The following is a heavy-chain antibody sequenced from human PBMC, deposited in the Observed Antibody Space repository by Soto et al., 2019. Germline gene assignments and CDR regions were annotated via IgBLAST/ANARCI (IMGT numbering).Heavy chain of an antibody. D-gene: IGHD3-9*01. CDR2: ISYDGSNK. Sequence: PGGSLRLSCAASGFTFSSYGMHWVRQAPGKGLEWVAVISYDGSNKYYADSVKGRFTISRDNSKNTLYLQMNSLRAEDTAVYYCAQPTLSYDILTGAFDYWGQGTLVTVSS. V-gene: IGHV3-30*03. CDR3: AQPTLSYDILTGAFDY. J-gene: IGHJ4*02. CDR1: GFTFSSYG.